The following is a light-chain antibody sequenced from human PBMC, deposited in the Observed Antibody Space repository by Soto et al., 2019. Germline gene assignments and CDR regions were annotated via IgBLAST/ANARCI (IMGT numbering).Light chain of an antibody. CDR3: QQYNNWPWYT. J-gene: IGKJ2*01. V-gene: IGKV3-15*01. Sequence: ERVMTQSPATLSVSPGQRATLSCRASQSLDGNLAWYQQKPGQAPRLLIYATSTRATGIPARFSGSGSGTEFTLTISSLQSEDFAVYYCQQYNNWPWYTSGQGTKLEIK. CDR1: QSLDGN. CDR2: ATS.